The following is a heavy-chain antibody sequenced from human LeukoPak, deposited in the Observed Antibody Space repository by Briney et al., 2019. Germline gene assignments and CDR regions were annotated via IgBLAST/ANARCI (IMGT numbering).Heavy chain of an antibody. V-gene: IGHV3-48*01. J-gene: IGHJ4*02. D-gene: IGHD2-15*01. CDR1: GFTFSSYS. Sequence: PGGSLRLSCAASGFTFSSYSMNWVRQAPGKGLEWVSYISSSSSTIYYADSVKGRFTISRDNAKNSLYLQMNSLRAEDTAVYYCAKFSSRFKLLPYFDYWGQGTLVTVSS. CDR2: ISSSSSTI. CDR3: AKFSSRFKLLPYFDY.